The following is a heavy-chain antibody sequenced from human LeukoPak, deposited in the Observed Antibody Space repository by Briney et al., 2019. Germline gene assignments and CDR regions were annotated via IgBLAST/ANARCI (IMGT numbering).Heavy chain of an antibody. V-gene: IGHV3-53*01. Sequence: GGSLRLSCAASGFTVSNNFMSWVRQAPGKGLDWVSVIYNDGSTYYADSVKGRFIISRDNSKNTLYLQMNSLRAEDTAVYYCAREGPPGYYFDYWGQGTLVTVSS. CDR2: IYNDGST. CDR1: GFTVSNNF. CDR3: AREGPPGYYFDY. J-gene: IGHJ4*02. D-gene: IGHD7-27*01.